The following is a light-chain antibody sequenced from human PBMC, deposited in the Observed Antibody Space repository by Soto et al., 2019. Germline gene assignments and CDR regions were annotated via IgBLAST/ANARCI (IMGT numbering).Light chain of an antibody. Sequence: DIQVTQSPSTLSAFVGDRVILTCRASQNVNIWLAWYQQRPRKAPKLLIYKTSSLESGVPSRFSGSGSGTEITVTISSLDTDDFGTYSCLQYISLPYTFGQGSKVDIK. V-gene: IGKV1-5*03. J-gene: IGKJ2*01. CDR3: LQYISLPYT. CDR1: QNVNIW. CDR2: KTS.